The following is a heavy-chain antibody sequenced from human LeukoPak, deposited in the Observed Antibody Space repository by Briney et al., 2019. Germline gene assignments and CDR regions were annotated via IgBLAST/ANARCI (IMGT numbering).Heavy chain of an antibody. Sequence: GGLLRLSCAASGFTFSNYAMHWVRQAPGKGLEWLAYILYDGSSKYYADFVKGRFTISRDYSKNTLYLHMNSLRAEDTAVYYCARDQAGSGHYADYWGQGTLVTVSS. CDR2: ILYDGSSK. CDR1: GFTFSNYA. J-gene: IGHJ4*02. D-gene: IGHD3-10*01. CDR3: ARDQAGSGHYADY. V-gene: IGHV3-30*02.